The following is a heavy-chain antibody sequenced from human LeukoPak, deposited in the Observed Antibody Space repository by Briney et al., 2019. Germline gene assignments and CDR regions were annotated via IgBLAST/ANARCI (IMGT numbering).Heavy chain of an antibody. V-gene: IGHV1-69*01. Sequence: SVKVSCKASGGTFSSYAISWVRQAPGQGLEWMGGIIPIFGTANYAQKFQGRVTITADESTSTAYMELSSLRSEDTAVYYCARDGPLFGESPLYYMDVWGKGTTVTVSS. CDR3: ARDGPLFGESPLYYMDV. CDR1: GGTFSSYA. J-gene: IGHJ6*03. D-gene: IGHD3-10*02. CDR2: IIPIFGTA.